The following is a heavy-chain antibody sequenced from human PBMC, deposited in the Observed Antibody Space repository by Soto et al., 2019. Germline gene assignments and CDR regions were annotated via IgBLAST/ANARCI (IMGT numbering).Heavy chain of an antibody. V-gene: IGHV3-23*01. CDR1: GFNFNIYA. D-gene: IGHD4-17*01. Sequence: EVQLFESGGDLVQPGGSLRLSCTGSGFNFNIYAMTWVRQPPGKGLEWVSAISSGGPTIYYADSVKGRFTISRDNSRNTLDLQMNSLRPDDTAMYYCAQMDTMTTSAFDFWGRGTLVTVSS. J-gene: IGHJ3*01. CDR3: AQMDTMTTSAFDF. CDR2: ISSGGPTI.